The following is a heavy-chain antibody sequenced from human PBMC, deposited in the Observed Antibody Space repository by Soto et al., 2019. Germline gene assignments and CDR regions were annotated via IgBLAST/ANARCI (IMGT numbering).Heavy chain of an antibody. D-gene: IGHD6-13*01. CDR1: GYSFTSYW. Sequence: PGESLKISCKGSGYSFTSYWIGWVRQMPGKGLEWMGIIYPGDSDTRYSPSFQGQVTISADKSISTAYLQWSSLKASDTAMYYCARTYSSSWYYNYYYGMDVWGQGATVTVSS. CDR3: ARTYSSSWYYNYYYGMDV. J-gene: IGHJ6*02. V-gene: IGHV5-51*01. CDR2: IYPGDSDT.